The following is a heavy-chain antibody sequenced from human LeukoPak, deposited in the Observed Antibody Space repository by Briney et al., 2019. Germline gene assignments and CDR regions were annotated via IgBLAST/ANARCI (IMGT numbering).Heavy chain of an antibody. Sequence: PGGSLRLSCAASGFTFDNFAMHWVRQAPGKGLEWVSGITWNSRVKTYTPSVKGRFTISRDNAKNSLDLQMSSLRPEDTALYYCFKDKHRAGYTYGVYDSWGQGTLITV. D-gene: IGHD5-12*01. CDR2: ITWNSRVK. V-gene: IGHV3-9*01. J-gene: IGHJ5*01. CDR1: GFTFDNFA. CDR3: FKDKHRAGYTYGVYDS.